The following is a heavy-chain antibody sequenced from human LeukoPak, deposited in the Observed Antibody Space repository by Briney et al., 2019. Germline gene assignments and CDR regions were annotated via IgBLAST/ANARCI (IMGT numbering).Heavy chain of an antibody. V-gene: IGHV3-23*01. Sequence: GGSLRLSCAASGFTFSSYAMSWVRQAPGKGLEWVSAISGSGGSTYYADSVKGRFTISRDNSKNTLYLQMSSLRGDDTAIYYCARSHDGFDHWGQGTLVTVSS. D-gene: IGHD5-24*01. CDR3: ARSHDGFDH. J-gene: IGHJ5*02. CDR2: ISGSGGST. CDR1: GFTFSSYA.